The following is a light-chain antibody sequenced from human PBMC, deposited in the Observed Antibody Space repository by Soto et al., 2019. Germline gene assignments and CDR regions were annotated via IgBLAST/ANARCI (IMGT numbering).Light chain of an antibody. CDR3: QSYDNILGGAV. V-gene: IGLV1-40*01. CDR2: GNN. CDR1: SSNIGAGYD. J-gene: IGLJ3*02. Sequence: QSVLTQPPSVSGAPGQRVTISCTGNSSNIGAGYDVHWYQHLPGTAPKLLIYGNNNRPSGVPDRFSGSKSGTSASLAITGRHAGDEADYFCQSYDNILGGAVFGGGTTPTVL.